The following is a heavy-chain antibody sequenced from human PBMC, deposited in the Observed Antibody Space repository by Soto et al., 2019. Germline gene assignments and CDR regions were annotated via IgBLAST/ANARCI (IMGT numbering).Heavy chain of an antibody. Sequence: SETLSLTCTVSGGSISSGGYYWNWIRQHPGKGLEWIGYIYYIGSTYYNPSLKSRVTISVDTSKNQFSLKLNSVTAADTAVYYCARVVYSKSNRFLARWFDPWSQGTLVTVSS. J-gene: IGHJ5*02. CDR3: ARVVYSKSNRFLARWFDP. D-gene: IGHD3-3*01. CDR2: IYYIGST. V-gene: IGHV4-30-4*08. CDR1: GGSISSGGYY.